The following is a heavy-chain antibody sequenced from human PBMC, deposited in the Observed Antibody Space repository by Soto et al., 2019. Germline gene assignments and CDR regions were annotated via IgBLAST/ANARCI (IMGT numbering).Heavy chain of an antibody. CDR2: INHSGST. D-gene: IGHD3-3*01. CDR1: GGSISSSY. J-gene: IGHJ4*02. CDR3: ARGREVKTYYDFWSGYAFAHLFDY. Sequence: PSETVSLTCPVSGGSISSSYWSWIRQPPGKGLEWIGYINHSGSTNYNPSLKSRVTISVDTSKNQFSLKLSSVTAADTAVYYCARGREVKTYYDFWSGYAFAHLFDYWGQGTLVTVSS. V-gene: IGHV4-59*12.